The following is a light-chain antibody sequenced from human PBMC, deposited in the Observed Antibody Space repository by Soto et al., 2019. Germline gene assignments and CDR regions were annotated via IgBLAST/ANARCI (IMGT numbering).Light chain of an antibody. J-gene: IGLJ1*01. Sequence: QSALTQPPSASGSPGQSVTISCTGTSSDVGGYDYVSWYQQHPGKAPKLMIYEVSKRPSGVPDRFSGSKSGNTASLTVSGLQAEDEADYYSSSFAGSNNFMVFGDGTKVTVL. CDR3: SSFAGSNNFMV. V-gene: IGLV2-8*01. CDR2: EVS. CDR1: SSDVGGYDY.